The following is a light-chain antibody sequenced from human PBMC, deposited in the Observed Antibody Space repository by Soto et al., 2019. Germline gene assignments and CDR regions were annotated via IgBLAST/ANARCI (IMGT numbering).Light chain of an antibody. Sequence: QSVLTQPPSVSGAPGQRVTISCTGSSSNIGAGYDVHWYQQLPGTAPKLLLYNDNNRPSGVPDRISGSKSGTSASLAITGLQAEDEADYYCNSYAGGNNLVFGGGTKLTVL. CDR3: NSYAGGNNLV. CDR2: NDN. J-gene: IGLJ2*01. V-gene: IGLV1-40*01. CDR1: SSNIGAGYD.